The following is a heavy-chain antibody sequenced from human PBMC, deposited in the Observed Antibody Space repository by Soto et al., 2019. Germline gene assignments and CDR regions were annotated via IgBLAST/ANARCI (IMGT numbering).Heavy chain of an antibody. D-gene: IGHD3-22*01. CDR1: VFTFGTYS. CDR2: ISSSSNYI. V-gene: IGHV3-21*06. CDR3: ARVRYYYDTAAYFWRGFDY. Sequence: PGGSLRLACAASVFTFGTYSMNWVRQAPGKGLEWVSSISSSSNYIYYADSVKGRFTVSRDNARNSLYLQMNSLRAEDTAVYYCARVRYYYDTAAYFWRGFDYWGQGTLVTVSS. J-gene: IGHJ4*02.